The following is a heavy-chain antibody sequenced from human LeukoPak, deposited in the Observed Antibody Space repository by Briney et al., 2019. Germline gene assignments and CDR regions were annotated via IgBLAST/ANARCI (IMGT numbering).Heavy chain of an antibody. CDR1: GYSFTSYW. CDR3: ARLQIMITFGGVIASGPYFDY. Sequence: GESMKISCKGSGYSFTSYWIGLVHHMPGKGLEWTGIIYPGDSVTRYSSYFQGQVTISADKSISTAYLQWSSLKASDTAMYYCARLQIMITFGGVIASGPYFDYWGQGTLVTVSS. J-gene: IGHJ4*02. V-gene: IGHV5-51*07. D-gene: IGHD3-16*02. CDR2: IYPGDSVT.